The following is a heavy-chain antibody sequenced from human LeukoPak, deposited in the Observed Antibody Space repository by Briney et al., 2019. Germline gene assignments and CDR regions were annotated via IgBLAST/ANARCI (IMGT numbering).Heavy chain of an antibody. J-gene: IGHJ4*02. Sequence: RTSETLSLTCAVYGGSFSGYYWSWIRQPPGKGLEWIGEINHSGSTNYNPSLRSRLTVSVHTSKNQLSLKLSSVTAADTAVYYCARQWLVSPLFDYWGQGTLVTVSS. CDR3: ARQWLVSPLFDY. V-gene: IGHV4-34*01. D-gene: IGHD6-19*01. CDR2: INHSGST. CDR1: GGSFSGYY.